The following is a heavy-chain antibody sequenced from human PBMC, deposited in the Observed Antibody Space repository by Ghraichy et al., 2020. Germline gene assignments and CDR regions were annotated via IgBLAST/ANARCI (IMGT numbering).Heavy chain of an antibody. D-gene: IGHD3-16*01. V-gene: IGHV3-72*01. CDR2: TRNKANSYTT. J-gene: IGHJ4*02. Sequence: EGSLRLSCAASGFTFSDHYMDWVRQAPGKGLEWVGRTRNKANSYTTEYAASVKGRFTISRDDSKNSLYLQMNSLKTEDTAVYYCARELGGGFDYWGQETLVTVSS. CDR3: ARELGGGFDY. CDR1: GFTFSDHY.